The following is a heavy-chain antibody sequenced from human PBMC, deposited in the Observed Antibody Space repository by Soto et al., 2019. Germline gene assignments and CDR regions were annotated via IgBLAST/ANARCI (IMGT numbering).Heavy chain of an antibody. J-gene: IGHJ5*02. V-gene: IGHV4-31*03. CDR1: GGSISRGDYY. Sequence: PSETLSLTCTVSGGSISRGDYYWSWSRQHPGKGLEWIGYIYYSGSTYYNPSLKSRVTISVDTSKNQFSLKLSSVTAADTAVYYCARWWSGSRQGFDPWGQGTLVTVSS. CDR3: ARWWSGSRQGFDP. D-gene: IGHD3-3*01. CDR2: IYYSGST.